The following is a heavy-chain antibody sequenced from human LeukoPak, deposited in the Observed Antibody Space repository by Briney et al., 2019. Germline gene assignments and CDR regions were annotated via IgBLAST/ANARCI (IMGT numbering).Heavy chain of an antibody. CDR1: GYTFTSYD. Sequence: ASVKVSSKASGYTFTSYDINWVRQATGQGLEWMGWMNPNSGNTGYAQKFQGRVTMTRNTSISTAYMELSSLRSDDTAVYYCARAPSIYDFLTGSLDPWGQGTLVTVCS. J-gene: IGHJ5*02. D-gene: IGHD3-9*01. V-gene: IGHV1-8*01. CDR3: ARAPSIYDFLTGSLDP. CDR2: MNPNSGNT.